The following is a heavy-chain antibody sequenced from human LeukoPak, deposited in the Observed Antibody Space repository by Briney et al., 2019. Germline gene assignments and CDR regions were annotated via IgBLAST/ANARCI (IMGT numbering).Heavy chain of an antibody. Sequence: GGSLRLSCAASGFTFSSYAMSWVRQAPGKGLEWVSAISGSGDSTYYADSVKGRFTISRDNAKNSLYLQMNSLRAEDTAVYYCAGEGGWLQCDYWGQGTLVTVSS. J-gene: IGHJ4*02. V-gene: IGHV3-23*01. D-gene: IGHD5-24*01. CDR1: GFTFSSYA. CDR3: AGEGGWLQCDY. CDR2: ISGSGDST.